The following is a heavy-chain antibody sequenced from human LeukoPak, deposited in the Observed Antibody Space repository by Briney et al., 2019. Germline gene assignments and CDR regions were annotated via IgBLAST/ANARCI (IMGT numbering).Heavy chain of an antibody. CDR3: AFERLGRVDY. D-gene: IGHD1-1*01. CDR1: GGSISSYY. J-gene: IGHJ4*02. V-gene: IGHV4-59*01. CDR2: IYYSGST. Sequence: SETLSLTCTVSGGSISSYYWSWIRQPPGKGLKWIGYIYYSGSTNYNPSLKSRVTISVDTSKNQFSLKLSSATAADTAVYYCAFERLGRVDYWGQGTLVTVSS.